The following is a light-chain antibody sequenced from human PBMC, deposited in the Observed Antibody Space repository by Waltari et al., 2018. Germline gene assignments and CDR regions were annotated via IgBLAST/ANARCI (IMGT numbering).Light chain of an antibody. V-gene: IGKV3-20*01. CDR2: GSS. J-gene: IGKJ2*01. CDR1: QSVDSNY. Sequence: EIVLTQSPGTLSLSPGERATLSCRASQSVDSNYLAWYQQKPGQAPRPLIYGSSSRATGIPDRFSVTGSGTDFTLTISRLEPEDFAVYYCQQYGSSPHTFGQGTKVEIK. CDR3: QQYGSSPHT.